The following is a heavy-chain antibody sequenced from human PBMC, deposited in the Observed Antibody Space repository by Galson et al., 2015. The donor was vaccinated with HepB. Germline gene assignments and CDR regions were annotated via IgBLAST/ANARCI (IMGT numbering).Heavy chain of an antibody. D-gene: IGHD3-3*01. Sequence: SLRLSCAASGFTFSNAWMNWVRQAPGKGLEWVGRIKSKTDGGTTDYAAPVKGRFTISRDDSKNTLYLQMNSLKTEDTAVYYCTSHLEWLLLAYWGQGTLVTVSS. J-gene: IGHJ4*02. CDR2: IKSKTDGGTT. CDR3: TSHLEWLLLAY. CDR1: GFTFSNAW. V-gene: IGHV3-15*07.